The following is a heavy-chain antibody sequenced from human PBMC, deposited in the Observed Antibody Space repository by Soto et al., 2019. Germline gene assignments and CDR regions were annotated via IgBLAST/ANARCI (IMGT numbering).Heavy chain of an antibody. CDR2: IIPIFGTA. J-gene: IGHJ6*02. V-gene: IGHV1-69*13. CDR1: GGTFSSYA. Sequence: SVKVSCKASGGTFSSYAISWVRQAPGQGLEWMGGIIPIFGTANYAQKFQGRVTITADESTSTAYMELSSLRSEDTAVYYCASHESYSSSWYPYPYYGMDVWGQGTTVTVSS. CDR3: ASHESYSSSWYPYPYYGMDV. D-gene: IGHD6-13*01.